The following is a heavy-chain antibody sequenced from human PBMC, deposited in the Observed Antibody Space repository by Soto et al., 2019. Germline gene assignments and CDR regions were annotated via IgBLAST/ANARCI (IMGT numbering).Heavy chain of an antibody. V-gene: IGHV2-5*02. D-gene: IGHD3-3*01. CDR2: IYWDDDK. Sequence: QITLNESGPTVVRATETLTLTCRFSGFSLTTSGVGVGWIRQSPGKAPEWLALIYWDDDKRYSASLKSRLTITQDTSKNQVVLTVSDLYPTDTATYYCAHRVLRTVFGLVTTTAIYFDFWGQGTPVAVSS. CDR1: GFSLTTSGVG. CDR3: AHRVLRTVFGLVTTTAIYFDF. J-gene: IGHJ4*02.